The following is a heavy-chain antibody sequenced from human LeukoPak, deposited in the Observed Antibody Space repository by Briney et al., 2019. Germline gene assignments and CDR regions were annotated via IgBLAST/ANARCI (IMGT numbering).Heavy chain of an antibody. CDR2: IKQDGSEK. CDR3: ARDDCSSISCYHNWFDP. V-gene: IGHV3-7*01. D-gene: IGHD2-2*01. Sequence: GGSVRLSCAASGFTFSSYWMSWVRQAPGKGLEWVANIKQDGSEKYYVDSVKGRFTISRDNAKNSLYLQMNSLRAEDTAVYYCARDDCSSISCYHNWFDPWGQGTLVTVSS. J-gene: IGHJ5*02. CDR1: GFTFSSYW.